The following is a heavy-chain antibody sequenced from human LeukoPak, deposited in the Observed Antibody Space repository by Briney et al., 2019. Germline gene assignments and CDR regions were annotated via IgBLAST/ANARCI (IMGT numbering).Heavy chain of an antibody. Sequence: GGSLRLSCAASGFTFSTYSMNWVRQAPGKGLEWVSYISSSGSTTYYADSVKGRFTISRDNAKNSLYLQMNSLRAEDTAVYYCARVGLIAAAGTPDYWGQGTLVTVSS. CDR1: GFTFSTYS. D-gene: IGHD6-13*01. V-gene: IGHV3-48*04. CDR3: ARVGLIAAAGTPDY. J-gene: IGHJ4*02. CDR2: ISSSGSTT.